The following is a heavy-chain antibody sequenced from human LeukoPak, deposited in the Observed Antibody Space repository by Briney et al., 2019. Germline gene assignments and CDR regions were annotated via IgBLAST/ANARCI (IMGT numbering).Heavy chain of an antibody. D-gene: IGHD2-15*01. J-gene: IGHJ3*02. V-gene: IGHV3-23*01. CDR1: TFTLSSDG. Sequence: QSGGCLRLSCGASTFTLSSDGMSSVRQAPGKGLEWVSVVSGSGVSTYYAHFVKGRFTSARDNSKNSLYLQKNSLRAEDTAVYYCAKDGYCSAGSCFSANDAFDIWGQGTMVTVSS. CDR3: AKDGYCSAGSCFSANDAFDI. CDR2: VSGSGVST.